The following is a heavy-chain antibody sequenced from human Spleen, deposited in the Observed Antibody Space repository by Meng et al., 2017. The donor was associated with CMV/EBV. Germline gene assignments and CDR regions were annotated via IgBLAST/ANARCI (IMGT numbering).Heavy chain of an antibody. CDR2: IYYSGST. Sequence: GSLRLSCSVSGGSISSYYWSWIRQPPGKGLEWIGYIYYSGSTNYNPSLKSRVTISVDTSKNQFSLKLSSVTAADTAVYYCARAVATIGGYYYGMDVWGQGTTVTVSS. D-gene: IGHD5-12*01. J-gene: IGHJ6*02. CDR3: ARAVATIGGYYYGMDV. V-gene: IGHV4-59*01. CDR1: GGSISSYY.